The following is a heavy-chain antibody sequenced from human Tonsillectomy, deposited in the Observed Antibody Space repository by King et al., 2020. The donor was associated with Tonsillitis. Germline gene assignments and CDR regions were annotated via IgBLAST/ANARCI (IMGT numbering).Heavy chain of an antibody. CDR3: ARESGGYFEDAFDI. CDR2: IIPVFGTT. CDR1: GGTFSNYG. J-gene: IGHJ3*02. V-gene: IGHV1-69*06. Sequence: VQLVESGAEVKKPGSSGKVSCKASGGTFSNYGISWVRQAPGQGLEWVGGIIPVFGTTIYAQKFQGRVTLTADTSTSTAYMELSSLRSDETAVFYCARESGGYFEDAFDIWGQGTMVIVSA. D-gene: IGHD3-3*01.